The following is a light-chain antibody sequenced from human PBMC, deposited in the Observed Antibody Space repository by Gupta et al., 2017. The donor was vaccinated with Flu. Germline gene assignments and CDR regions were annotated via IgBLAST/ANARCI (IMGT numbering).Light chain of an antibody. J-gene: IGKJ4*01. V-gene: IGKV3-15*01. CDR1: QSVSSN. CDR2: GAS. CDR3: QQYNNWPLT. Sequence: MLMPSPPATLSVSPGERATLSCRASQSVSSNLAWYQHKPGQAPRLLIYGASTRATGIPARFSGSGSGTEFTLTISSLQSEDFAVYYCQQYNNWPLTFGGGTKVEIK.